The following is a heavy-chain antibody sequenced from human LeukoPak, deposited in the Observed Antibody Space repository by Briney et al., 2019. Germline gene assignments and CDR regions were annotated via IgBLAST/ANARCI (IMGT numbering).Heavy chain of an antibody. V-gene: IGHV3-11*01. D-gene: IGHD1-26*01. J-gene: IGHJ4*02. CDR2: IGTRSNPI. CDR3: AREARGSGRDFDY. Sequence: GGSLRLPCAASGFSFSDFYMSWIRQAPGMGLEWISYIGTRSNPIYYADSVKGRFTISRDDAKNSLYLQMNSLRDEDTAVYFCAREARGSGRDFDYWGQGILVTVSS. CDR1: GFSFSDFY.